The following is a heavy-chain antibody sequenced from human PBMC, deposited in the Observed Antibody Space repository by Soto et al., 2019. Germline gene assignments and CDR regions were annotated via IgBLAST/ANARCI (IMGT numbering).Heavy chain of an antibody. V-gene: IGHV1-69*06. CDR2: LSPMFDTS. Sequence: QVQLVQYGTEMKEPGSSVKVSCMTSGGTFSTYAVHWVRQAPGQGLEWMGGLSPMFDTSSYANNFLDRVTLTADKSTSTDYMELSSLRSDDTAVYYGARESPNDAFDIWGQGTLVIVSS. J-gene: IGHJ3*02. CDR3: ARESPNDAFDI. CDR1: GGTFSTYA.